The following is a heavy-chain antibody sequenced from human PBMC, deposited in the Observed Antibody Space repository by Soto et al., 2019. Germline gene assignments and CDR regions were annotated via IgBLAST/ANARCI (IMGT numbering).Heavy chain of an antibody. CDR1: GGSISSGGYY. CDR3: AREGWSHQYDSSGEGGTGGVY. V-gene: IGHV4-31*03. D-gene: IGHD3-22*01. CDR2: IYYSGST. Sequence: QVQLQESGPGLVKPSQTLSLTCTVSGGSISSGGYYWSWIRQHPGKGLEWIGYIYYSGSTYYNPSLKIRVTISVDTSKNQFSLKLGSVTAADTAVYYCAREGWSHQYDSSGEGGTGGVYWGQGTLVTVSS. J-gene: IGHJ4*02.